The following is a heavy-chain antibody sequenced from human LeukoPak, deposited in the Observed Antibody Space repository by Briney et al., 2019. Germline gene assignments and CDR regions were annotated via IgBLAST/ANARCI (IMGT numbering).Heavy chain of an antibody. CDR2: ISGNGAT. CDR1: GFTFSSYS. J-gene: IGHJ4*02. Sequence: PGGSLRLSCAASGFTFSSYSMNWVRQAPGKGLEWVSAISGNGATYYADSVKGRFSISRDNSKNTLHVQMDSLRAEDTAVYYCAKSTGLFAGGYFDYWGQGALVTVSS. D-gene: IGHD3-22*01. V-gene: IGHV3-23*01. CDR3: AKSTGLFAGGYFDY.